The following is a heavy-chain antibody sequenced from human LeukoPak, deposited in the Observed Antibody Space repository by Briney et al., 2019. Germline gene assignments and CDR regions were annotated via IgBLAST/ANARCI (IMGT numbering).Heavy chain of an antibody. V-gene: IGHV4-38-2*02. D-gene: IGHD3-10*01. CDR3: ATYYYGSGSYYNDWYFDL. J-gene: IGHJ2*01. CDR2: LYHSGST. Sequence: SETLSLTCTASGYSISSGYYWAWIRQPPGKGLEWIGSLYHSGSTYYNPSLKSRVTISVDTSKNQFSLKLSSVTAADTAVYYCATYYYGSGSYYNDWYFDLWGRGTLVTVSS. CDR1: GYSISSGYY.